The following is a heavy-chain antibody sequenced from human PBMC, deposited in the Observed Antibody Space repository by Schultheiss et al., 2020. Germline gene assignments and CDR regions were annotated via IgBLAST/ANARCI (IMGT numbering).Heavy chain of an antibody. CDR2: IYYSGST. D-gene: IGHD6-19*01. CDR3: AIAPYSSGWYPFDY. CDR1: GGSFSGYY. V-gene: IGHV4-34*01. J-gene: IGHJ4*02. Sequence: SETLSLTCAVYGGSFSGYYWSWIRQPPGKGLEWIGSIYYSGSTYYNPSLKSRVTISVDTSKNQFSLKLSSVTAADTAVYYCAIAPYSSGWYPFDYWGQGTLVTVSS.